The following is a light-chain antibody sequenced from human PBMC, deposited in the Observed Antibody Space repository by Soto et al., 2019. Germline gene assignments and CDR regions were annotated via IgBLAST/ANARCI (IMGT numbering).Light chain of an antibody. CDR1: SSNIGNNY. CDR2: DNN. J-gene: IGLJ2*01. Sequence: QSVLTQPPSVSAAPGQKVTVSCSGSSSNIGNNYVSWYQQLPGTAPKHLIYDNNKRPSGIPDRFSGSKSGTSATLGITGLQTGDGADYYCGTWDSSLSAVVFGGGTKLTVL. V-gene: IGLV1-51*01. CDR3: GTWDSSLSAVV.